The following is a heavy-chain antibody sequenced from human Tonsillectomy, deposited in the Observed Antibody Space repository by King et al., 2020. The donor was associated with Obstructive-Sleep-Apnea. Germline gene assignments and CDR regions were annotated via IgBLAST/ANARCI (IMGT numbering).Heavy chain of an antibody. D-gene: IGHD2-15*01. CDR1: GFTVSSNY. Sequence: VQLVESGGGLVQPGGSLRLSCAASGFTVSSNYMSWVRQAPGKGLEWVSVIYSGGSTYYADSVKGRLTISRDNSKNTLYLQMNSLRAEDTAVYYCATVRSCSGGSCYSYYFDYWGQGTLVTVSS. V-gene: IGHV3-66*01. CDR3: ATVRSCSGGSCYSYYFDY. CDR2: IYSGGST. J-gene: IGHJ4*02.